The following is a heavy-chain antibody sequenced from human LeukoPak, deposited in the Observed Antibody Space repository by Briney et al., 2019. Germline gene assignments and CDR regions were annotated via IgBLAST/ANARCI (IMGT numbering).Heavy chain of an antibody. V-gene: IGHV3-23*01. D-gene: IGHD3-10*01. CDR1: GFSFMGYA. CDR2: ISGSGASP. Sequence: GGSLRLSCVASGFSFMGYAMSWVRQAPGMGLGWVSVISGSGASPFYADSVRGRFTISRDNSENTVYLQMNSLRVEDTAVYYCAKGGSGYGSGSDFDYWGQGTLVTVSS. J-gene: IGHJ4*02. CDR3: AKGGSGYGSGSDFDY.